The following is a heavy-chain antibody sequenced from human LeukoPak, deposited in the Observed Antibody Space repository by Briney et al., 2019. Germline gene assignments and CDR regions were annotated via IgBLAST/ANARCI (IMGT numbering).Heavy chain of an antibody. CDR1: GGSISSGGYY. Sequence: PSETLSLTCTVSGGSISSGGYYWSWIRQHPGKGLEWIGYIYYSGSTYYNPSLKSRVAISVDTSKNQFSLKLSSVTAADTAVCYCARAYYDFWSGWLFYYGMDVWGQGTTVTVSS. V-gene: IGHV4-31*03. CDR2: IYYSGST. CDR3: ARAYYDFWSGWLFYYGMDV. J-gene: IGHJ6*02. D-gene: IGHD3-3*01.